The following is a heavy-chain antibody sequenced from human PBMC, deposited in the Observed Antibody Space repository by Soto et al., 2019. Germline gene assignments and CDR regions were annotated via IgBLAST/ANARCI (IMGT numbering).Heavy chain of an antibody. J-gene: IGHJ4*02. Sequence: GGSLKLSCAAPGFAFNSYGMHWVRQAPGKGLEWVAVISYDGSNKYYADSVKGRFTVSRDNSKNTLYLQMNSLRAEDTAVYYCAKDKDRAVPGTFFDYWGQGTLVSVSS. D-gene: IGHD6-19*01. CDR1: GFAFNSYG. V-gene: IGHV3-30*18. CDR2: ISYDGSNK. CDR3: AKDKDRAVPGTFFDY.